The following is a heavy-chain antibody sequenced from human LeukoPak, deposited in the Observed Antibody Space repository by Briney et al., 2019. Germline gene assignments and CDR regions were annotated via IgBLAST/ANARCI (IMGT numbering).Heavy chain of an antibody. D-gene: IGHD6-19*01. V-gene: IGHV4-34*01. CDR1: GGSFSGYY. Sequence: SETLSLTCAVYGGSFSGYYWSWIRQPPGKGLEWIGEINHSGSTNYTPSLKSRVTISVDTSKNQFSLKPSSVTAADTAVYYCAIPRGGAVAQLDYWGQGTLVTVSS. CDR2: INHSGST. CDR3: AIPRGGAVAQLDY. J-gene: IGHJ4*02.